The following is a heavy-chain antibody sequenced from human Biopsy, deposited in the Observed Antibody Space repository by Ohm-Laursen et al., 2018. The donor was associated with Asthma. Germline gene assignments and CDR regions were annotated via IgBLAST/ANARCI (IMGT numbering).Heavy chain of an antibody. D-gene: IGHD2-21*01. V-gene: IGHV1-3*01. J-gene: IGHJ1*01. CDR3: ARGGGAHFQH. CDR1: GDSLGSFINYA. CDR2: INAGNGNT. Sequence: ASVKVSCKASGDSLGSFINYAISWVRQAPGQGLEWMGWINAGNGNTKYSQKFQGRVTISRDTSASTAYMELSSLRSEDTAVYYCARGGGAHFQHWGQGTLVTVSS.